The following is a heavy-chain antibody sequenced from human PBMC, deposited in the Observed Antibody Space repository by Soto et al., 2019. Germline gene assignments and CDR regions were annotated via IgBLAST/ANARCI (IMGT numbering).Heavy chain of an antibody. CDR2: IYYSGST. CDR3: ARTRGYSYGYYDY. J-gene: IGHJ4*02. D-gene: IGHD5-18*01. CDR1: GCSISSYY. V-gene: IGHV4-59*01. Sequence: PSETLSLTCTVSGCSISSYYWSWIRQPPGKGLEWIGYIYYSGSTNYNPSLKSRVTISVDTSKNQFSLKLSSVTAADTAVYYCARTRGYSYGYYDYWGQGTLVTVSS.